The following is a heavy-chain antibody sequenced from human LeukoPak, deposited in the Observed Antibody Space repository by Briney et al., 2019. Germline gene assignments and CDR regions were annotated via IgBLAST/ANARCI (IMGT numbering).Heavy chain of an antibody. CDR2: IYYSGST. D-gene: IGHD1-26*01. V-gene: IGHV4-31*03. Sequence: SETLSLTCTVSGGSISSGGYYWSWIRQHPGKGLEWIGYIYYSGSTYYNPSLKSRVTISVDTSKNQFSLKLSSVTAADTAVYYCARISIVGATRSAFDIWGQGTMVTVSS. J-gene: IGHJ3*02. CDR1: GGSISSGGYY. CDR3: ARISIVGATRSAFDI.